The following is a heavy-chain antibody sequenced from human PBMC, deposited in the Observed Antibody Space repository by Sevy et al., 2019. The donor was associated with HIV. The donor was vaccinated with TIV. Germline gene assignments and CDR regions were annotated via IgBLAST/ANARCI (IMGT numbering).Heavy chain of an antibody. J-gene: IGHJ3*02. CDR1: GGSISSGVYS. D-gene: IGHD4-17*01. CDR2: IFHTGNT. CDR3: ARDVGTVTTPGSFDI. V-gene: IGHV4-30-2*06. Sequence: SETLSLTCAVSGGSISSGVYSWNWIRQSPGKGLEWIGYIFHTGNTYYNPSLKSLVTIALGKSENQFSLRLISVPAADTAVYYCARDVGTVTTPGSFDIWGQGTMVTVSS.